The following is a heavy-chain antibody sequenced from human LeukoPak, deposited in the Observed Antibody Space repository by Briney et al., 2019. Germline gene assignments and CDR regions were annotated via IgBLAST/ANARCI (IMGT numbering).Heavy chain of an antibody. Sequence: GGSLRLSCAASGFTFSSYSMNWVRQAPGKGLEWVSSISSSSSHIYYADSVKGRFTISRDNAKNSLYLQMNSLRAEDTAVYYCARDSARRVYFDYWGQGTLVTVSS. CDR1: GFTFSSYS. D-gene: IGHD3-10*01. CDR3: ARDSARRVYFDY. CDR2: ISSSSSHI. J-gene: IGHJ4*02. V-gene: IGHV3-21*01.